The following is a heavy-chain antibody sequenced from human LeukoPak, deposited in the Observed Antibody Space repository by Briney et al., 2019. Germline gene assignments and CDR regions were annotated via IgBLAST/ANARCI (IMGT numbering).Heavy chain of an antibody. Sequence: ASVKVSCKASGYTFTGYYMHWVRQAPGQGLEWMGWINPNSGGTNYAQKFQGRVTFTADESTTTAYMELSSLRSEDTAVYYCASGEVTNLDSWGQGTLVTVSS. CDR1: GYTFTGYY. CDR3: ASGEVTNLDS. J-gene: IGHJ4*02. V-gene: IGHV1-2*02. CDR2: INPNSGGT.